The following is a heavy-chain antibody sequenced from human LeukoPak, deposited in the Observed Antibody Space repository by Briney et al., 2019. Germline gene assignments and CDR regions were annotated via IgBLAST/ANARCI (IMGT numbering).Heavy chain of an antibody. D-gene: IGHD2-15*01. Sequence: GGSLRLSCAASGFTFSSYGMHWVRQAPGKGLEWVAVISYDGSNKNYADSVKGRFTIFRDDSKNTLYLQMNSLRAEDTAVYYCARDPERYCSGGSCYPNWFDPWGQGTLVTVSS. CDR3: ARDPERYCSGGSCYPNWFDP. CDR1: GFTFSSYG. V-gene: IGHV3-30*03. CDR2: ISYDGSNK. J-gene: IGHJ5*02.